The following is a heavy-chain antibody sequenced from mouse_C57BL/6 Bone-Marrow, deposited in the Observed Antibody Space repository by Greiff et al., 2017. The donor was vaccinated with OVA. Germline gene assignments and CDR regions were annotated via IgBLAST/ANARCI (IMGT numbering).Heavy chain of an antibody. J-gene: IGHJ4*01. CDR1: GFTFSDYG. Sequence: EVKLVESGGGLVKPGGSLKLSCAASGFTFSDYGMHWVRQAPEKGLEWVAYISSGSSTIYYADTVKGRFTISRDNAKNTLFLQMTSLRSEDTAMYYCARQDYDLYAMDYWGQGTSVTVSS. D-gene: IGHD2-4*01. V-gene: IGHV5-17*01. CDR3: ARQDYDLYAMDY. CDR2: ISSGSSTI.